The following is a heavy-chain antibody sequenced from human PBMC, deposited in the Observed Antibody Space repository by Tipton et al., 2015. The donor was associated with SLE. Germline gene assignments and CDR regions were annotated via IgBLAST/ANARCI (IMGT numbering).Heavy chain of an antibody. Sequence: TLSLTCTVSNGSIRNYYWSWFRQPPGKGLEWIGFIYYSGSINYNPSLKSRVTISVDTSKDQFSLKLNSVTAAETAVYYCARGDRDPGAFDIWGQGTMVTVSS. CDR2: IYYSGSI. CDR3: ARGDRDPGAFDI. CDR1: NGSIRNYY. D-gene: IGHD1-14*01. V-gene: IGHV4-59*01. J-gene: IGHJ3*02.